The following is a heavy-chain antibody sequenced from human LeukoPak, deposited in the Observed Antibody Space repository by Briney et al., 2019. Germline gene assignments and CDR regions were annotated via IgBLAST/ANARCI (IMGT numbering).Heavy chain of an antibody. CDR2: INSDGSST. D-gene: IGHD3-16*01. V-gene: IGHV3-74*01. CDR1: GFTFSSYW. Sequence: GGSLRLSCAASGFTFSSYWMHWVRQVPGKGLVWVSRINSDGSSTSYADSVKGRFTISRDNAKNTLYLQMNSLRAEDTAVYYCGRDWGLGVAFDIWGQGTMVTVSS. CDR3: GRDWGLGVAFDI. J-gene: IGHJ3*02.